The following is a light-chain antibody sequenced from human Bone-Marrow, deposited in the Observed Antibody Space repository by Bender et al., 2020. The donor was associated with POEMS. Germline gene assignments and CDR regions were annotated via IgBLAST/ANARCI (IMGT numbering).Light chain of an antibody. CDR2: SSH. V-gene: IGLV1-44*01. CDR3: SSYAGGNAV. J-gene: IGLJ1*01. Sequence: QSVLTQPPSASGTPGQRVTISCSGGSSNIGAHAVNWYQHLPGTAPKLLIYSSHRRPSGVPDRFSGSKSGNTASLTVSGLQAEDEADYYCSSYAGGNAVFGTGTKITVL. CDR1: SSNIGAHA.